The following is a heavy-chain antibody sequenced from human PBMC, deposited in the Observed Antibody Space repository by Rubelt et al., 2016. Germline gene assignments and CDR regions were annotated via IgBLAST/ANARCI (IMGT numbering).Heavy chain of an antibody. Sequence: QVQLQQWGAGLLKPSETLSLTCAVYGGSFSGYYWSWIRQPPGKGLEWIGEINHSGSTNYNPSLKSRVTISVYTAKNPFSLKLSAVTDADTAVYYWARGYLNWGQGTLVTVSS. V-gene: IGHV4-34*01. CDR2: INHSGST. CDR1: GGSFSGYY. D-gene: IGHD2-8*01. J-gene: IGHJ1*01. CDR3: ARGYLN.